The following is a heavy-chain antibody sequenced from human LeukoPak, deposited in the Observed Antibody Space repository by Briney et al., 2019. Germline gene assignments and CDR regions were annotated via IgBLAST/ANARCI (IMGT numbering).Heavy chain of an antibody. CDR3: YSGSLGVDY. CDR1: GGSISSSSYY. Sequence: SETLSLTCTVSGGSISSSSYYWGWIRQPPGKGLEWIGSIYYSGSTYYNPSLKSRVTISVDTSKNQFSLKLSSVTAADTAVYYCYSGSLGVDYWGQGTLVTVSS. CDR2: IYYSGST. D-gene: IGHD1-26*01. J-gene: IGHJ4*02. V-gene: IGHV4-39*01.